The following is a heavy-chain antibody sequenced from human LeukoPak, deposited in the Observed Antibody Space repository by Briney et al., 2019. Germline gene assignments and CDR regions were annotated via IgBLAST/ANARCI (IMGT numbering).Heavy chain of an antibody. V-gene: IGHV3-21*01. CDR3: ARSAAYSSDSRRTPDDY. D-gene: IGHD6-19*01. J-gene: IGHJ4*02. Sequence: GGSLRLSCAASGSTFSSYSMNWVRQAPGKGLEWVSSISSSSSYIYYADSVKGRFTISRDNAKNSLYLQMNSLRAEDTAVYYCARSAAYSSDSRRTPDDYWGQGTLVTVSS. CDR2: ISSSSSYI. CDR1: GSTFSSYS.